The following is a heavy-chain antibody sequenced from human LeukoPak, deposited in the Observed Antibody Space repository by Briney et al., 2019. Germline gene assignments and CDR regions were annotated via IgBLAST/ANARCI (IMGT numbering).Heavy chain of an antibody. CDR2: IYYSGST. Sequence: SETLSLTCAVYGGSFSGYYWSWIRQPPGKGLEWIGSIYYSGSTYYNPSLKSRVTISVDTSKNQFSLKLRFVTAADTAVYYCARRPRAGWFDPWGQGTLVTVSS. CDR1: GGSFSGYY. V-gene: IGHV4-34*01. J-gene: IGHJ5*02. CDR3: ARRPRAGWFDP.